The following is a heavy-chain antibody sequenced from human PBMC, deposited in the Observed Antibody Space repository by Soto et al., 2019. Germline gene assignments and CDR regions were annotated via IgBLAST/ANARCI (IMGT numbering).Heavy chain of an antibody. Sequence: GESLKISCKGSGYSFTSCWIGWVRQMPGKGLEWMGISYPGDSDTRYSTSFQGQVTISADKSISTAHLQWSSLKASDTAIYYCARFPRVNYGMDVWGQGTTVTVSS. V-gene: IGHV5-51*01. J-gene: IGHJ6*02. CDR2: SYPGDSDT. CDR3: ARFPRVNYGMDV. D-gene: IGHD3-22*01. CDR1: GYSFTSCW.